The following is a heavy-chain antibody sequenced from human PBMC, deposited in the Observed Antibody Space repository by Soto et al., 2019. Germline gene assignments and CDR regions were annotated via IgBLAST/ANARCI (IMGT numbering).Heavy chain of an antibody. CDR1: GYTFTSYY. Sequence: ASVKVSCKASGYTFTSYYMRWVRQAPGQGLEWMGIINPSGGSTSYAQKFQGRVTMTRDTSTSTVYMELSSLRSEDTAVYYCARDLVTTYYDFWSGYSIFDYWGQGTLVTVS. CDR2: INPSGGST. V-gene: IGHV1-46*03. CDR3: ARDLVTTYYDFWSGYSIFDY. D-gene: IGHD3-3*01. J-gene: IGHJ4*02.